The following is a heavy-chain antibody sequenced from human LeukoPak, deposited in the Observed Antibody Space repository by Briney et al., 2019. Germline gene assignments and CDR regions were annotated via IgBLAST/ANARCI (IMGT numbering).Heavy chain of an antibody. J-gene: IGHJ4*02. CDR1: GFTFSNYW. Sequence: PGGSLRLSCVASGFTFSNYWVHWVRQVPGKGLVWVSRIDGGGSSTSYADSVKGRFTISRDSAKNTLYLEMNSLRAEDTAVYYCARYNWNSAPFDYWGQGTLVTVSS. CDR2: IDGGGSST. V-gene: IGHV3-74*01. D-gene: IGHD1-7*01. CDR3: ARYNWNSAPFDY.